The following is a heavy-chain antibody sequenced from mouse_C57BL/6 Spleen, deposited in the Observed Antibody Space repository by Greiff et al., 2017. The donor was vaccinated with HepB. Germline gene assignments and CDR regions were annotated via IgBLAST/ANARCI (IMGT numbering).Heavy chain of an antibody. J-gene: IGHJ3*01. V-gene: IGHV1-26*01. CDR2: INPNNGGT. CDR3: ARGDGNYGFAY. Sequence: EVKLQQSGPELVKPGASVKISCKASGYTFTDYYMNWVKQSHGKSLEWIGDINPNNGGTSYNQKFKGKATLTVDKSSSTSYMELRSLTSEDSAVYYCARGDGNYGFAYWGQGTLVTVSA. D-gene: IGHD2-1*01. CDR1: GYTFTDYY.